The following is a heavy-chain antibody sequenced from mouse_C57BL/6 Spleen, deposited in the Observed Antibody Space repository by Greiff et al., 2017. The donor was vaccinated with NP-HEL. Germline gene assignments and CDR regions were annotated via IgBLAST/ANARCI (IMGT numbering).Heavy chain of an antibody. CDR2: INPGDGDT. Sequence: VQLQQSGPELVKPGASVKISCKASGYAFSSSWMNWVKQRPGKGLEWIGRINPGDGDTNYNGKFKGKATLTADKSSSTAYMQLSSLTSEDSAVYFCARDGYPYAMDYWGQGTSVTVSS. CDR1: GYAFSSSW. J-gene: IGHJ4*01. CDR3: ARDGYPYAMDY. V-gene: IGHV1-82*01. D-gene: IGHD2-3*01.